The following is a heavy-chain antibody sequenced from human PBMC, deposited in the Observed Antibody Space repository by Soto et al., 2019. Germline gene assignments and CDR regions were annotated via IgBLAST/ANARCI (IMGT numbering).Heavy chain of an antibody. V-gene: IGHV1-18*01. CDR3: ARESSYYGSGTYYVYGMDV. CDR1: GYIFTSYG. CDR2: ISTHNGNT. Sequence: QVQLVQSEAEVKKPGASVKVSCKTSGYIFTSYGISWVRQAPGQGLEWMGWISTHNGNTNYAQKLQDRVTMTTDTSTSTAYMELRSLRSDDTAVYYCARESSYYGSGTYYVYGMDVWGHGTRVTVSS. D-gene: IGHD3-10*01. J-gene: IGHJ6*02.